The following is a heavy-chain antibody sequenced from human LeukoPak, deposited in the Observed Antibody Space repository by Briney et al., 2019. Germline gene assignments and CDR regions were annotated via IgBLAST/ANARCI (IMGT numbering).Heavy chain of an antibody. Sequence: PSETLSLTCTVSGGSISSSTYYWGWIRQPPGKGLEWIGSIYYSGSTYYNPSLKSRVTISVDTSKNQFSLKLSSVTAADAAVYYCARAKGDYYDTSGYYLYYYYMDVWGKGTTVTVSS. CDR1: GGSISSSTYY. CDR2: IYYSGST. D-gene: IGHD3-22*01. V-gene: IGHV4-39*07. CDR3: ARAKGDYYDTSGYYLYYYYMDV. J-gene: IGHJ6*03.